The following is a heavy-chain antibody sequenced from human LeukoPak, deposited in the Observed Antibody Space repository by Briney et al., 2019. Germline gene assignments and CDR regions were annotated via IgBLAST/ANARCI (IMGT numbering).Heavy chain of an antibody. CDR1: GFTFSSYA. CDR2: ISYDGSNK. CDR3: AREYSVAAAGTRYFDY. J-gene: IGHJ4*02. V-gene: IGHV3-30*04. D-gene: IGHD6-13*01. Sequence: GRSLRLSCAASGFTFSSYAMHWVRQAPGKGLEWVAVISYDGSNKYYADSVKGRFTISRDNSKNTLYLQMNSLRAEDTAVYYCAREYSVAAAGTRYFDYWGQGTLVTVSS.